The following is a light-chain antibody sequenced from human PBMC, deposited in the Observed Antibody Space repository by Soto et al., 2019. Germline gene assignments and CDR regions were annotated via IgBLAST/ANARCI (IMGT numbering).Light chain of an antibody. J-gene: IGKJ3*01. CDR3: QHYTLYSAS. CDR2: DAS. V-gene: IGKV1-5*01. Sequence: DIHMTQSPSTLSASVGDRVTISWRASQNIFTYLAWYQQKPGKAPKLLIFDASTLQSGVPPRFSGSGSGTEFTLTISSLQPDDFATYYCQHYTLYSASFGPGTKVDIK. CDR1: QNIFTY.